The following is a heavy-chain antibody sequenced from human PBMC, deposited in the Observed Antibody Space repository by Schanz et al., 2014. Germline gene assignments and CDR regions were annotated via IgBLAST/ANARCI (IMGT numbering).Heavy chain of an antibody. D-gene: IGHD6-13*01. CDR3: ARDGEAAAGCDY. J-gene: IGHJ4*02. CDR1: GFTFSSYS. Sequence: VQLVDSGGGLVKPGGSLRLSCTASGFTFSSYSMNWVRQAPGKGLEWVSYVSRSTPDIYYADSVKGRFTISRDNAKNSLYLQMNSLRAEDTAVYYCARDGEAAAGCDYWGQGTLVTVSS. V-gene: IGHV3-21*01. CDR2: VSRSTPDI.